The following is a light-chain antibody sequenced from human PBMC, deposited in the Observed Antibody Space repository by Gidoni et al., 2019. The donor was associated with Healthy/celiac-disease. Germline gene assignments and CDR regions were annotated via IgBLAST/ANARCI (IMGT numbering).Light chain of an antibody. CDR1: QSVSSTH. Sequence: EIVLTQSPGTLSLSPGERATLSCRASQSVSSTHLAWYQQKPGQAPRLLIYGASSRATGIPDRFSGSESGTDFTLTISRLEPEAFAVYYCQQYGSSPLTFGGGTKVEIK. CDR2: GAS. V-gene: IGKV3-20*01. CDR3: QQYGSSPLT. J-gene: IGKJ4*01.